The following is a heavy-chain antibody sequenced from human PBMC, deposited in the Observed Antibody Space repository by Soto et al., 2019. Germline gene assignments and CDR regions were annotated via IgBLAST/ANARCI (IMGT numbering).Heavy chain of an antibody. D-gene: IGHD4-17*01. CDR1: GFTFSGYA. Sequence: EVQLLESGGGLVQPGGSLRLSCAASGFTFSGYAMTWVRQAPGKGLEWVSVISGSGYITYYADFVEGRFTISRDNSRDTLDLQMNSLRAEDTALYYCAKDDYGDYVGFQHWGRGTLVTVSS. V-gene: IGHV3-23*01. J-gene: IGHJ1*01. CDR3: AKDDYGDYVGFQH. CDR2: ISGSGYIT.